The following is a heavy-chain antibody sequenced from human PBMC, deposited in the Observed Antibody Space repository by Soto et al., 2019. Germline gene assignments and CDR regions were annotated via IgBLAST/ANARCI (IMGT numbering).Heavy chain of an antibody. J-gene: IGHJ4*02. V-gene: IGHV3-15*07. D-gene: IGHD3-10*01. CDR3: TTGGGFGEYATPILRLLALGSGFDY. CDR1: GFTFSNAW. Sequence: GGSLRLSCAASGFTFSNAWMNWVRQAPGKGLEWVGRIKSKTDGGTTDYAAPVKGRFTISRDDSKNTVYLQMNSLKTEDTAVYYCTTGGGFGEYATPILRLLALGSGFDYWGQGTLVTVSS. CDR2: IKSKTDGGTT.